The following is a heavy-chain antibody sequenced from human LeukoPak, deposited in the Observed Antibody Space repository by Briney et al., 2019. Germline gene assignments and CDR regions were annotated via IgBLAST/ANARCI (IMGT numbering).Heavy chain of an antibody. D-gene: IGHD6-13*01. V-gene: IGHV5-51*01. J-gene: IGHJ4*02. CDR1: GYSFTSYW. CDR3: ARFDVEYSSSWLAFDY. CDR2: IYPGDSDT. Sequence: GESLKISCKGSGYSFTSYWIGWVRQMPGKGLEWMGIIYPGDSDTRYSPSFQGQVTISADKSISTAYLKWSSLKASDTAMYYCARFDVEYSSSWLAFDYWGQGTLVTVSS.